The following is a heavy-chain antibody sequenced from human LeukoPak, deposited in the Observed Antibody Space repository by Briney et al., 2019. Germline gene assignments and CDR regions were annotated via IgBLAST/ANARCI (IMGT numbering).Heavy chain of an antibody. Sequence: PGGSLTLSCAASGFIFSDYYMTWIRQAPGRGLEWVSYISSSSSYISYADSVKGRFTVSRDNAKNSLYLQMNSLRAEDTAVYYCARYGGYSYGYANYWGQGTLVTVSS. D-gene: IGHD5-18*01. CDR2: ISSSSSYI. CDR1: GFIFSDYY. CDR3: ARYGGYSYGYANY. J-gene: IGHJ4*02. V-gene: IGHV3-11*06.